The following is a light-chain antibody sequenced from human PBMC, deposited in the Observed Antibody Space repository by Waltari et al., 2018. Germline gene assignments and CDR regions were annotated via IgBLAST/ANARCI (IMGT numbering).Light chain of an antibody. CDR3: LQYHSYSK. CDR1: ETVLTW. CDR2: KAS. J-gene: IGKJ2*01. Sequence: DIQMTQSPSILSASGGDSVTITCRASETVLTWLAWYQQKPGKAPTLLNYKASSLESGVPSRFSGSASGTEFTHTISSLQPDDSATYYCLQYHSYSKFGQGTKLEIK. V-gene: IGKV1-5*03.